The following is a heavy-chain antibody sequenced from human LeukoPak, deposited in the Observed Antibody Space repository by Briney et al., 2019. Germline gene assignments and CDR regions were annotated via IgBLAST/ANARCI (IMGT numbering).Heavy chain of an antibody. Sequence: GGPLRLSCTVSGFTFHNYAMNWVRQPPGKGLERVSVFADGTGGTHYADSVKGRFTISRDNSKNTLYLQMESLRVEDTATYYCASGDSSSWFSFGYWGHGTLVTVSS. J-gene: IGHJ4*01. CDR1: GFTFHNYA. V-gene: IGHV3-23*01. CDR2: FADGTGGT. D-gene: IGHD6-13*01. CDR3: ASGDSSSWFSFGY.